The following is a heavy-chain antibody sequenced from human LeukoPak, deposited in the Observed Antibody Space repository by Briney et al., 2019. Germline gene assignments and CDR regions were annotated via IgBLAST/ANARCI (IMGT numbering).Heavy chain of an antibody. CDR2: IYYSAST. V-gene: IGHV4-59*08. J-gene: IGHJ4*02. D-gene: IGHD6-13*01. Sequence: SETLSLTCTVSGGSISSYYWSWVRQPPGKGLEWIGYIYYSASTKYNPSLKSRVTMSVDTSKNQFSLRLSSVTAADTAVYYCARPWGTYSSSWSLLFWGQGTLVTVSS. CDR1: GGSISSYY. CDR3: ARPWGTYSSSWSLLF.